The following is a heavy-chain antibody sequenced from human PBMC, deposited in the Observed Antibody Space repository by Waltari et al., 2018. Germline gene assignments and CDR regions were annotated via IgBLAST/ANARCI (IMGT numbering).Heavy chain of an antibody. V-gene: IGHV4-39*01. CDR3: ARLVTPYSGSYLDFDY. J-gene: IGHJ4*02. CDR1: GGSISSSSYY. Sequence: QLQLQESGPGLVKPSETLSLTCTVSGGSISSSSYYWGRIRQPPGKGLEWIGSIYYGGSTYYNPSLKSRVTISVDTSKNQFSLKLSSVTAADTAVYYCARLVTPYSGSYLDFDYWGQGTLVTVSS. D-gene: IGHD1-26*01. CDR2: IYYGGST.